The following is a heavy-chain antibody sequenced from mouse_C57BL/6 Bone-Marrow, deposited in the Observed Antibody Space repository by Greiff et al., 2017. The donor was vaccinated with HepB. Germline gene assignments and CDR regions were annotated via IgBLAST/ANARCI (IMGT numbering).Heavy chain of an antibody. J-gene: IGHJ3*01. Sequence: EVQLVESGGGLVKPGGSLKLSCAASGFTFSDYGMHWVRQAPEKGLEWVAYISSGSSTIYYADTVKGRFTISRDNAKNTLFLQMTSLRSEDTAMYYCAREVRAWLAYWGQGTLVTVSA. CDR1: GFTFSDYG. CDR3: AREVRAWLAY. V-gene: IGHV5-17*01. CDR2: ISSGSSTI.